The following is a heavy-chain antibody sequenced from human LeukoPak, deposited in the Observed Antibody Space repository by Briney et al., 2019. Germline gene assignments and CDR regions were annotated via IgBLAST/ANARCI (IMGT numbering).Heavy chain of an antibody. CDR3: AMPFIVRGVIITPGY. CDR2: ISGSGGST. D-gene: IGHD3-10*01. V-gene: IGHV3-23*01. Sequence: GGSLRLSCAASGFTFSSYAMSWVRQAPGKGLEWVSAISGSGGSTYYADSVKGRFTISRDNSKNTLYLQMNSLRAEDTAVYYCAMPFIVRGVIITPGYWGQGTLVTVSS. J-gene: IGHJ4*02. CDR1: GFTFSSYA.